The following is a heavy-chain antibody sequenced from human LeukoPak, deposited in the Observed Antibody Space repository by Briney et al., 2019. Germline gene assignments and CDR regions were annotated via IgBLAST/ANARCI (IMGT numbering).Heavy chain of an antibody. CDR2: IYHSGST. J-gene: IGHJ4*02. Sequence: SGTLPLTCAVSGGSISSSNWWSWVRQPPGKGLEWIGEIYHSGSTNYNPSLKSRVTLSVDTSMNQFSLTLRSVTAADTAVYYCARISRLAAAGAVDYWGQGTLVTVSS. D-gene: IGHD6-13*01. CDR3: ARISRLAAAGAVDY. CDR1: GGSISSSNW. V-gene: IGHV4-4*02.